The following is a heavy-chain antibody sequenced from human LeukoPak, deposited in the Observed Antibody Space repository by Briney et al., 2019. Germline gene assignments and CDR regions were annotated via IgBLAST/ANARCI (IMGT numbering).Heavy chain of an antibody. CDR1: GYTFTSYT. Sequence: ASVKVSCKASGYTFTSYTINWVRQAPGQGLEWMGWINTNTGNPTYAQGFTGRFVFSLDTSVSTAYLQISSLKAEDTAVYYCARIPLGGPNWFDPWGQGTLVTVSS. CDR2: INTNTGNP. CDR3: ARIPLGGPNWFDP. D-gene: IGHD2-2*02. V-gene: IGHV7-4-1*02. J-gene: IGHJ5*02.